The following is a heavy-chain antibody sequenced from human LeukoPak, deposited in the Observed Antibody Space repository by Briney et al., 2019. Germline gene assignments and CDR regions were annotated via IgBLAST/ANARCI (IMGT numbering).Heavy chain of an antibody. Sequence: GGSLRLSCAISGFTFSSYAMRWVRQAPGKELEWVSAISGSGGSTYYADSVKGRFTISRDNSKNTLYLQMNSLRAEDTAVYYCAKSIVATIEDIDYWGQGTLVTVSS. D-gene: IGHD5-12*01. CDR2: ISGSGGST. CDR3: AKSIVATIEDIDY. CDR1: GFTFSSYA. V-gene: IGHV3-23*01. J-gene: IGHJ4*02.